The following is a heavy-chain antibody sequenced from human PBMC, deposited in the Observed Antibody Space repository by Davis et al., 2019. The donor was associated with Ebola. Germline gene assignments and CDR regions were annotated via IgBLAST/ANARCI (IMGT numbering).Heavy chain of an antibody. CDR1: GFTFSSYW. Sequence: PGGSLRLSCAASGFTFSSYWMSWVRQAPGKGLEWVANIKQDGSEKYYVDSVKGRFTISRDNAKNSLYLQMNSLRAEDTAVYYCARIGNYYGSGSYYTPMSLRYGMDVWGQGTTVTVSS. D-gene: IGHD3-10*01. CDR3: ARIGNYYGSGSYYTPMSLRYGMDV. V-gene: IGHV3-7*01. CDR2: IKQDGSEK. J-gene: IGHJ6*02.